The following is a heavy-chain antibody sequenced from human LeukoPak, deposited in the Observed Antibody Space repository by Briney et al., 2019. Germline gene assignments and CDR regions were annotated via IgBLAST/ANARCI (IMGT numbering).Heavy chain of an antibody. Sequence: GGSLRLSCAASGFSFSSYALTWVRQAPGKGLQWVSGISASGLSTHYADSVKGRFTISRDNSKNTLYLQMNSLRAEDTAVYYCARERVSVAGTEDYYYGMDVWGQGTTVTVSS. CDR3: ARERVSVAGTEDYYYGMDV. CDR1: GFSFSSYA. J-gene: IGHJ6*02. D-gene: IGHD6-19*01. CDR2: ISASGLST. V-gene: IGHV3-23*01.